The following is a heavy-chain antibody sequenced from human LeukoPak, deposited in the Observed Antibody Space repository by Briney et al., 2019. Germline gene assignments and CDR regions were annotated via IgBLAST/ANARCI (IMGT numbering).Heavy chain of an antibody. CDR1: GGSFSGYY. V-gene: IGHV4-34*01. D-gene: IGHD5/OR15-5a*01. CDR3: ARDSTDAFDI. Sequence: PSETLSLTCAVYGGSFSGYYWSWIRQPPGKGLEWIGEINHSGSTNYNPSLKSRVTISVDTSKNQFSLKLSSVTAADTAVYYCARDSTDAFDIWGQGTMVTVSS. CDR2: INHSGST. J-gene: IGHJ3*02.